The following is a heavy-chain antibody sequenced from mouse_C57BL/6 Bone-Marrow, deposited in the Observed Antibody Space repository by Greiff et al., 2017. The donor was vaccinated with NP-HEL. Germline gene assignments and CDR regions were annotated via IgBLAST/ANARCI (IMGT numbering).Heavy chain of an antibody. Sequence: VQLQQSGAELVKPGASVKMSCKASGYTFTSYWITWVKQRPGQGLEWIGDIYPGSGSTNYNEKFKSKATLTVDTSSSTAYMQLSSLTSEDSAVYYCASQITTVVADYAMDYWGQGTSVTVSS. V-gene: IGHV1-55*01. CDR1: GYTFTSYW. CDR2: IYPGSGST. CDR3: ASQITTVVADYAMDY. J-gene: IGHJ4*01. D-gene: IGHD1-1*01.